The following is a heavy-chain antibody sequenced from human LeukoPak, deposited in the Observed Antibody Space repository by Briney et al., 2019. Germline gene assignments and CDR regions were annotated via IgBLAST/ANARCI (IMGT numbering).Heavy chain of an antibody. Sequence: PGGSLRLSCAASGFTFSSYWMEWVRQAPGKGLVWVSRIKSDGSSTSYADSVKGRFTISRDNDKNTLYLQMNSPRAEDTAVYYCAKDITYGGNSGYFDYWGQGTLVTVSS. D-gene: IGHD4-23*01. J-gene: IGHJ4*02. V-gene: IGHV3-74*01. CDR1: GFTFSSYW. CDR3: AKDITYGGNSGYFDY. CDR2: IKSDGSST.